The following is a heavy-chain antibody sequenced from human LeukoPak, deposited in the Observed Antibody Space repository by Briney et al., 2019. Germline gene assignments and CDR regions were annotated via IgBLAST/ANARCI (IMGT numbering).Heavy chain of an antibody. V-gene: IGHV3-66*01. J-gene: IGHJ4*02. D-gene: IGHD6-19*01. CDR2: IYSGGDT. CDR3: AKERSLEIAVAGTIFDH. CDR1: GFTVSSNY. Sequence: GGSLRLSWAASGFTVSSNYMGWVRQAPGKGLEWVSVIYSGGDTYYADSVKGRFTISRDNSKNMIYLEMSSLKAEDTAVYYCAKERSLEIAVAGTIFDHWGQGTLVTVSS.